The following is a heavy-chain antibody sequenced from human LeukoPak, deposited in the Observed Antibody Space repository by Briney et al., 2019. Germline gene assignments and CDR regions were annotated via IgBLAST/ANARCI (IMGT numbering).Heavy chain of an antibody. D-gene: IGHD3-9*01. V-gene: IGHV1-69*13. J-gene: IGHJ4*02. CDR1: GGTFSSYA. Sequence: SVKVSCKASGGTFSSYAISWVRQAPGQGLEWMGGIIPIFGTANYAQKFQGRVTITADESTSTAYMELSSLRSEDTAVYYCARARFLRYFDWLLFDCWGQGTLVTVSS. CDR3: ARARFLRYFDWLLFDC. CDR2: IIPIFGTA.